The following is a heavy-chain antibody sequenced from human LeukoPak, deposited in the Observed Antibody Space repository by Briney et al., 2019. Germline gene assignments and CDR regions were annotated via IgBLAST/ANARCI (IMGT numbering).Heavy chain of an antibody. CDR3: ARDKDYVNYPFDY. CDR1: RFTFSGYA. CDR2: ISSSSTSK. Sequence: GGSLRLSCVASRFTFSGYAMNWVRQAPGKGLEWVSHISSSSTSKYYADSVKGRFTISRDNAKNSLFLQMNSLRDEDTAVYYCARDKDYVNYPFDYWGQGTLVTVS. J-gene: IGHJ4*02. D-gene: IGHD4-11*01. V-gene: IGHV3-48*02.